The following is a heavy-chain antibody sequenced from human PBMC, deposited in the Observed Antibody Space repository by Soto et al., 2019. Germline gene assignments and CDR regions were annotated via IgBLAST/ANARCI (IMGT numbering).Heavy chain of an antibody. V-gene: IGHV4-4*02. D-gene: IGHD2-21*01. Sequence: QVQLQESGPGLVQPSGTLSLACAVSGGSIRSSSWWTWLRQSPGKGLEWIGEFYHAGSPHYNPSSQSRVTLSADTSKNLFSLRLTSVTAADTAIYYCARASSFRGDFDFWGQGTAVTVSS. J-gene: IGHJ3*01. CDR1: GGSIRSSSW. CDR2: FYHAGSP. CDR3: ARASSFRGDFDF.